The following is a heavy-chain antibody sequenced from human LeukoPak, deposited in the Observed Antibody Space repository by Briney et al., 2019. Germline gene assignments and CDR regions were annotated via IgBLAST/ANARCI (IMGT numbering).Heavy chain of an antibody. Sequence: GGSLRLSCAASGFTFDDYTMHWVRQAPGKGLEWVSLISWDGGSTYYADSVKGRFTISRDNSKNSLYLQMNSLRTEDTALYYCAKGSHYYDSSGLDYWGQGTLVTVSS. CDR2: ISWDGGST. CDR3: AKGSHYYDSSGLDY. J-gene: IGHJ4*02. CDR1: GFTFDDYT. V-gene: IGHV3-43*01. D-gene: IGHD3-22*01.